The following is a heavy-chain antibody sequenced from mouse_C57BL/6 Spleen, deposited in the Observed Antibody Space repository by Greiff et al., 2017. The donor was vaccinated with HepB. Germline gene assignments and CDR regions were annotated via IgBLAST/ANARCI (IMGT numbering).Heavy chain of an antibody. J-gene: IGHJ1*03. D-gene: IGHD1-1*01. CDR3: TSYYGSSYVGYFDV. CDR1: GYTFTDYE. CDR2: IDPETGGT. V-gene: IGHV1-15*01. Sequence: QVQLKESGAELVRPGASVTLSCKASGYTFTDYEMHWVKQTPVHGLEWIGAIDPETGGTAYNQKFKGKAILTADKSSSTAYMELRSLTSEDSAVYYCTSYYGSSYVGYFDVWGTGTTVTVSS.